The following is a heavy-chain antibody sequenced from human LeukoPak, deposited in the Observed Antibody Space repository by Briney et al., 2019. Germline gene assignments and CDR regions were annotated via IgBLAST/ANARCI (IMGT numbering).Heavy chain of an antibody. D-gene: IGHD3-16*01. CDR2: AYPTRKT. CDR3: ARGGTRDVLLDP. V-gene: IGHV4-4*07. Sequence: PSDTLSLPCSVSVRSINNNYCSWTRQSTGKALEWIGRAYPTRKTHYNPSLLGRVTMSVDTSSNQVSLRMNSVTATDTAVYYCARGGTRDVLLDPWGQGTLVTVSS. CDR1: VRSINNNY. J-gene: IGHJ5*02.